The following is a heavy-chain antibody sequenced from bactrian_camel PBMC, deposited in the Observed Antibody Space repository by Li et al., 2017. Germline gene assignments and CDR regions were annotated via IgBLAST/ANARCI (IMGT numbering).Heavy chain of an antibody. D-gene: IGHD3*01. Sequence: VQLVESGGGSVQAGGSLRLSCAASGYTYGSNCLGWFRQAPGKEREGVAVICTGDGSTTYADSVKGRFTISKDNAKNTLYLQMNSLKPEDTAMYYCAAGSKPSGVSWRMPARYESWGQGTQVTVS. V-gene: IGHV3S42*01. CDR1: GYTYGSNC. CDR2: ICTGDGST. J-gene: IGHJ4*01. CDR3: AAGSKPSGVSWRMPARYES.